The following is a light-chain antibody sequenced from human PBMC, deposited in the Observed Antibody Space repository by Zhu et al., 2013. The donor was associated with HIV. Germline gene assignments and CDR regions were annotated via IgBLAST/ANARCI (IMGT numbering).Light chain of an antibody. Sequence: EIVLTQSPATLSLSPGERATLSCRASQSVSTYLAWYQQKPGQAPRLLIYAASKRATGIPARFSGSGSGTDFTLTISRLEPEDFAVYYCQQRSNRPYTFGQGTKLEIK. J-gene: IGKJ2*01. CDR1: QSVSTY. CDR3: QQRSNRPYT. V-gene: IGKV3-11*01. CDR2: AAS.